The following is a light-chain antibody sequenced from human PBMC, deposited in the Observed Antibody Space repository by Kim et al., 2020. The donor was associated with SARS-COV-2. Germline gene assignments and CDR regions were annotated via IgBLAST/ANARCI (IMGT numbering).Light chain of an antibody. CDR1: SLRSYY. J-gene: IGLJ3*02. V-gene: IGLV3-19*01. CDR2: GKN. CDR3: NSRDSSDNHLV. Sequence: ALGQTVRITCQGDSLRSYYASWYQQKPGQAPVLVIYGKNNRPSGIPDRFSGSSSGSTASLTITGAQAEDEADYYCNSRDSSDNHLVFGGGTKLTVL.